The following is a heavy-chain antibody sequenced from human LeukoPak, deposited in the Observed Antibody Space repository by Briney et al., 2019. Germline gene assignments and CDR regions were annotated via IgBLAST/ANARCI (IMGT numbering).Heavy chain of an antibody. D-gene: IGHD2-8*02. Sequence: GGSLRLSCTASEFSISHYAMSWVRQAPGKGLEWVSADTSSTTSTYYANSVRGRFTISRDNSMNTLYLQKNSLRADDTAVYYCSKAPLETCTGAVCYYLDVWGKGTTVIVSS. J-gene: IGHJ6*03. CDR2: DTSSTTST. CDR1: EFSISHYA. CDR3: SKAPLETCTGAVCYYLDV. V-gene: IGHV3-23*01.